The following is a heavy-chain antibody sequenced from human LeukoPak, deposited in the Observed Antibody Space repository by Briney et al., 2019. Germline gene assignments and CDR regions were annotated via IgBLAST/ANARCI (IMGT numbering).Heavy chain of an antibody. Sequence: PGGSLRLSCAASGDTFSSYWMTWVCQTPGKGLEWVAHIKQDGSEKYYVDSVKGRFTISRDNPKNSLYLQMNSLRAEDTAVYYCARDLDTSGYYSYFDPWGQGTLVTVSS. CDR2: IKQDGSEK. CDR3: ARDLDTSGYYSYFDP. D-gene: IGHD3-22*01. CDR1: GDTFSSYW. V-gene: IGHV3-7*01. J-gene: IGHJ5*02.